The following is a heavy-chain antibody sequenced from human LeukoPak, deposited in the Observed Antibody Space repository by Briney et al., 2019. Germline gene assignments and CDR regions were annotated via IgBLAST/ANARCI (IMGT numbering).Heavy chain of an antibody. J-gene: IGHJ4*02. Sequence: GGSLRLSCVASGVTLSNYAMSWARQAPGKGLEWVSGISSSGSGGNTYYADSVKGRFTISRDNAKNTLYLQMNSLRAEDAALYYCAKLAPLDGDYDYWGQGTLVTVSS. CDR1: GVTLSNYA. V-gene: IGHV3-23*01. CDR2: ISSSGSGGNT. CDR3: AKLAPLDGDYDY. D-gene: IGHD4-17*01.